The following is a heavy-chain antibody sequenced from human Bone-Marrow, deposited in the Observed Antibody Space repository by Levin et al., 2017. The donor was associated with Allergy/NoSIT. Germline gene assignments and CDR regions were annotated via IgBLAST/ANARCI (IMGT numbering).Heavy chain of an antibody. CDR2: INHSGST. V-gene: IGHV4-34*01. Sequence: SETLSLTCAVYGGSFSGYYWSWIRQPPGKGLEWIGEINHSGSTNYNPSLKSRVTISVDTSKNQFSLKLSSVTAADTAVYYCARGITMVRGAGFDYWGQGTLVTVSS. CDR1: GGSFSGYY. CDR3: ARGITMVRGAGFDY. J-gene: IGHJ4*02. D-gene: IGHD3-10*01.